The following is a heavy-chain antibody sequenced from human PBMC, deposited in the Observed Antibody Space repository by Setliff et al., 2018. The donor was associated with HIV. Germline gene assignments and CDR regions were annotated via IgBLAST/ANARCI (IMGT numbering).Heavy chain of an antibody. CDR2: ISFSGTT. CDR3: VRGGGEHYDFLSGHYTPWGDF. D-gene: IGHD3-3*01. CDR1: DDPISSYY. V-gene: IGHV4-59*12. J-gene: IGHJ4*02. Sequence: SETLSLTCYVTDDPISSYYWSWVRQPAGKGLEWIGEISFSGTTNYNPSLKSRVTISIDTSKEWFSLQLTSVTRADTATYYCVRGGGEHYDFLSGHYTPWGDFWGQGTPVTVSS.